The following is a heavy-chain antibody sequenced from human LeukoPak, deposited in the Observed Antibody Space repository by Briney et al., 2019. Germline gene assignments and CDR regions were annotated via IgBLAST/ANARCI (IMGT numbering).Heavy chain of an antibody. Sequence: GGSLRLSCAASRFTFDDYAMHWVRQAPGKGLEWVSGISWNSGSIGYADSVKGRFTISRDNAKNSLYLQMNSLRAEDTALYYCAKDRYYDSSGSFDYWGQGTLVTVSS. V-gene: IGHV3-9*01. CDR3: AKDRYYDSSGSFDY. CDR2: ISWNSGSI. J-gene: IGHJ4*02. D-gene: IGHD3-22*01. CDR1: RFTFDDYA.